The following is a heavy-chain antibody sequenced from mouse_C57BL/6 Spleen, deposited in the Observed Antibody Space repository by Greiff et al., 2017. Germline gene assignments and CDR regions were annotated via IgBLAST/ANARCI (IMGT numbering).Heavy chain of an antibody. Sequence: QVQLKESGPGLVQPSQSLSITCTVSGFSLTSYGVHWVRQSPGKGLEWLGVIWSGGSTDYNAAFISRLSISKDKSKSQVFFKKNSLQADDADIYYCARKGGYYGYFDVWGTGTTVTVSA. D-gene: IGHD2-2*01. CDR1: GFSLTSYG. CDR2: IWSGGST. CDR3: ARKGGYYGYFDV. V-gene: IGHV2-2*01. J-gene: IGHJ1*03.